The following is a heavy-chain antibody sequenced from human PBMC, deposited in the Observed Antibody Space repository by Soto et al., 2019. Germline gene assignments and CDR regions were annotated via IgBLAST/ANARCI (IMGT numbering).Heavy chain of an antibody. V-gene: IGHV1-2*02. D-gene: IGHD3-16*01. CDR3: ARAFGLDPNPLPDY. J-gene: IGHJ4*02. CDR1: GYTFTGYY. CDR2: INPNSGGT. Sequence: GASVKVSCKASGYTFTGYYMHWVRQAPGQGLEWMGWINPNSGGTHYAQKLQGRVTMTRDTSLSTAYMELSRMRSDDTAVYYCARAFGLDPNPLPDYWGQGTLVTVPS.